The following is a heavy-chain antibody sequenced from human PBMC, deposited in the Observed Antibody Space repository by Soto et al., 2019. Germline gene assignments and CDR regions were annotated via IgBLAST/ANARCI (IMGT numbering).Heavy chain of an antibody. Sequence: ASVKVSCKASGYTFTSYAMHWVRQAPGQRLEWMGWINAGNGNTKYSQKFQGRVTITRDTSASTAYMELSSLRSEDTAAYYCARAAYRWADYFDYWGQGTLVSVSS. CDR1: GYTFTSYA. J-gene: IGHJ4*02. CDR2: INAGNGNT. D-gene: IGHD3-16*01. CDR3: ARAAYRWADYFDY. V-gene: IGHV1-3*01.